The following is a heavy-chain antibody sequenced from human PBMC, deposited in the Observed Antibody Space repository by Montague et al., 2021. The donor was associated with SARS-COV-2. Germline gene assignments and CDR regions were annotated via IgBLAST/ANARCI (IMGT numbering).Heavy chain of an antibody. V-gene: IGHV4-39*01. Sequence: SETLSLTCTVSGGSIRTSDYYWGWIRQPPGKGLEWIGTNGYSGYTYYNPSLKSRVTISLDTSKNQFYLRLNSATAADTAVYYCVSHSMILVLWGQGTLVTVSS. D-gene: IGHD3-22*01. CDR2: NGYSGYT. CDR1: GGSIRTSDYY. CDR3: VSHSMILVL. J-gene: IGHJ4*02.